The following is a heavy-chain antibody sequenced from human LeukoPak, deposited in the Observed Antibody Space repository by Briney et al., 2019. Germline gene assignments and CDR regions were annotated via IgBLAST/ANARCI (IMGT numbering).Heavy chain of an antibody. CDR3: ARENLINTPGAMVRGVDYFDY. CDR2: ISGSGTYM. V-gene: IGHV3-21*01. D-gene: IGHD3-10*01. CDR1: GFTFTTYK. Sequence: PGGSLRLSCAASGFTFTTYKMNWVRQAPGKGLEWVSSISGSGTYMYYADSLKGRFTISRDNAKNSLYLQMNSLRAEDTAVYYCARENLINTPGAMVRGVDYFDYWGQGTLVTVSS. J-gene: IGHJ4*02.